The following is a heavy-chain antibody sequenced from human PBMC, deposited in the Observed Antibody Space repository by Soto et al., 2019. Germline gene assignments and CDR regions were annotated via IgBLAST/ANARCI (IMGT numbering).Heavy chain of an antibody. CDR2: IYSTGNA. Sequence: QVRLRESGPGLVKPSETLSLRCTVSNGSITGYYWSWVRQPAGKGLEWIGRIYSTGNANYNPSLKSRVTMSVDTSQNRFSLELTSVTAADTAMYYCVRGDVFDIWGRGTQVTVSS. J-gene: IGHJ3*02. CDR3: VRGDVFDI. D-gene: IGHD3-10*01. CDR1: NGSITGYY. V-gene: IGHV4-4*07.